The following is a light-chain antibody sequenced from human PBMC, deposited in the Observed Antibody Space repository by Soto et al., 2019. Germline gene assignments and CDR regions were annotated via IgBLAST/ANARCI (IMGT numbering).Light chain of an antibody. CDR1: QIVIMN. V-gene: IGKV3-11*01. CDR3: QQRGNWPIT. J-gene: IGKJ5*01. Sequence: EIVMTQSPATLSVSPGERATVSCRASQIVIMNLAWYQQKPGQAPRLLMYDASNRATGVPARFSGSGSGTDFTLAISSLEPEDFAVYFCQQRGNWPITFGQGTRLE. CDR2: DAS.